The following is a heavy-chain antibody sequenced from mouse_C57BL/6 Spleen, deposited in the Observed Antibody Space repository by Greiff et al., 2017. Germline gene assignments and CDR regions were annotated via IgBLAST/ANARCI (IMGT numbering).Heavy chain of an antibody. CDR1: GYSFTGYY. CDR2: INPSTGGT. J-gene: IGHJ2*01. Sequence: VQLQQSGPELVKPGASVKISCKASGYSFTGYYMNWVKQSPEKSLEWIGEINPSTGGTTYNQKFKAKATLTVDKSSSTAYMQLKSLTSEDSAVYYCARSRIYYGNSYYFDYWGQGTTLTVSS. D-gene: IGHD2-1*01. V-gene: IGHV1-42*01. CDR3: ARSRIYYGNSYYFDY.